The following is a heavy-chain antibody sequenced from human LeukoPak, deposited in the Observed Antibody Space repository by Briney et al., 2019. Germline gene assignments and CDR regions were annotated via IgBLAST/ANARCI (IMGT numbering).Heavy chain of an antibody. V-gene: IGHV3-23*01. J-gene: IGHJ4*02. CDR2: ISGDGTRT. D-gene: IGHD3-16*01. CDR1: GFTFSSYA. CDR3: AKWPEGAMDYFDY. Sequence: GGSLRLSCAASGFTFSSYAMTWARQAPVKGLEWVSAISGDGTRTYYADSVKGRFTISRDNSKNTLYLEMSSLRVEDTAIYYCAKWPEGAMDYFDYWGQGTLVTVSS.